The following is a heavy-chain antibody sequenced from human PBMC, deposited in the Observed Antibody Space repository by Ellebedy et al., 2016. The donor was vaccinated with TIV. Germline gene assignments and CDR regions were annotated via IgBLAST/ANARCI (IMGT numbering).Heavy chain of an antibody. Sequence: MPSETLSLTCSVSGDSMTRSSFCWGWIRQTPGKGLEGIGSVYYTGATHYNPSLESRLTISIDPSRNEVSLFLRSVTAADTAIYYCTRDTGVGIAAIDNWGQGTLVTVSS. D-gene: IGHD6-25*01. J-gene: IGHJ4*02. CDR1: GDSMTRSSFC. CDR3: TRDTGVGIAAIDN. V-gene: IGHV4-39*07. CDR2: VYYTGAT.